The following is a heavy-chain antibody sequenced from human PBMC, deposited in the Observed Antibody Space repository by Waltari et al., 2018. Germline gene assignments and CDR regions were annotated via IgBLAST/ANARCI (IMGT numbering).Heavy chain of an antibody. Sequence: QVQLVESGGGLVQPGRSLRLSCAASGFTFRSFGMHWVRQAPGKGLESVAVISYDGSKKYYADAVKGRFTISRDNSNDTLYLQMNTLRPEDTAVYYCAKDGFLEYLYSVFDSWGQGTLVSVSS. V-gene: IGHV3-30*18. CDR2: ISYDGSKK. J-gene: IGHJ4*02. CDR1: GFTFRSFG. D-gene: IGHD3-3*01. CDR3: AKDGFLEYLYSVFDS.